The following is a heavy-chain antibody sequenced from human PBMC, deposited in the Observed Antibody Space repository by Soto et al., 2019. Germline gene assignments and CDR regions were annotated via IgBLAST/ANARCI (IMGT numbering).Heavy chain of an antibody. V-gene: IGHV5-51*01. D-gene: IGHD2-2*01. CDR1: GYSFTSYW. Sequence: GESLKISCKGSGYSFTSYWIVWVRQMPGKGLEWMGIIYPGDSDTRYSPSFQGQVTISADKSISTAYLQWSSLKASDTAMYYCARRDCSSTSCRNNWFDPWGQGTLVTVSS. CDR2: IYPGDSDT. J-gene: IGHJ5*02. CDR3: ARRDCSSTSCRNNWFDP.